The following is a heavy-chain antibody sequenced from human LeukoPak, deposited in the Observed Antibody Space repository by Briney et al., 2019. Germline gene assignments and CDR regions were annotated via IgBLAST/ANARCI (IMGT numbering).Heavy chain of an antibody. J-gene: IGHJ6*03. CDR2: INSDGSST. D-gene: IGHD3-10*01. Sequence: GGSLRLSCAASGFTFSSDWMQWVRQSPGKVLVWVSRINSDGSSTSYADSVKGRFTISRDNAKNTLYLQMNSLRAEDPAVYYCAKGGVWPYYYYYMDVWGKGTTVTISS. CDR1: GFTFSSDW. CDR3: AKGGVWPYYYYYMDV. V-gene: IGHV3-74*01.